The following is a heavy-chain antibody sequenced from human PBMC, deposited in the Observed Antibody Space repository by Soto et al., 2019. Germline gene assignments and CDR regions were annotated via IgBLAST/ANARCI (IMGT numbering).Heavy chain of an antibody. CDR2: ISWNSGSI. Sequence: SLRLSCAASGFTFDDYAMHWVRQAPGKGLEWVSGISWNSGSIGYADSVKGRFTISRDNAKNSLYLQMNSLRAEDTALYYCAKDIGAAVAGTGGDYWGQGTLVTVSS. D-gene: IGHD6-19*01. CDR3: AKDIGAAVAGTGGDY. CDR1: GFTFDDYA. J-gene: IGHJ4*02. V-gene: IGHV3-9*01.